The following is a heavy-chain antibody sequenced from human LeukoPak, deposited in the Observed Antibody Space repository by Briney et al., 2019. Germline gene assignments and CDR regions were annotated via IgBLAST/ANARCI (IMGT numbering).Heavy chain of an antibody. D-gene: IGHD5-18*01. CDR3: ARDLSGVTGYTYGRGIDY. CDR2: ISNSDDNT. V-gene: IGHV3-23*01. Sequence: GASVKVSCKASGGTFSSYAMSWVRQAPGKGLEWVSTISNSDDNTYYADSVKGRFTISRDNSKSTLYLQMNSLRSDDTAVYYCARDLSGVTGYTYGRGIDYWGQGTLVTVSS. CDR1: GGTFSSYA. J-gene: IGHJ4*02.